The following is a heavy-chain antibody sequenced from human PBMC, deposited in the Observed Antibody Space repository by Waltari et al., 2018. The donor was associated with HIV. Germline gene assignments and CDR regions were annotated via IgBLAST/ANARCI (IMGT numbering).Heavy chain of an antibody. CDR3: ARRGIQLWFYAFDI. CDR1: GGSISSGSYY. CDR2: LYTSGST. J-gene: IGHJ3*02. V-gene: IGHV4-61*02. D-gene: IGHD5-18*01. Sequence: QVQLQESGPGLVKPSQTLSLTCTVSGGSISSGSYYWSWIRQPAGKGLEWIGRLYTSGSTNYNPSLKSRVTISVDTSKNQFSLKLSSVTAADTAVYYCARRGIQLWFYAFDIWGQGTMVTVSS.